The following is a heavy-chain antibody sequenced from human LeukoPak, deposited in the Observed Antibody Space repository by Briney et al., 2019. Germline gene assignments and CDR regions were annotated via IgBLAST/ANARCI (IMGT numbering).Heavy chain of an antibody. V-gene: IGHV4-34*01. J-gene: IGHJ4*02. CDR2: INHSGST. Sequence: PSETLSLTCAVYGGSFSGYYWSWIRQPPGKGLEWIGEINHSGSTNYNPSLKSRVTISVDTSKNQFSLKLSSVTAADTAVYYCARGQIRDGYNYDECWGQGTLVTVSS. CDR1: GGSFSGYY. CDR3: ARGQIRDGYNYDEC. D-gene: IGHD5-24*01.